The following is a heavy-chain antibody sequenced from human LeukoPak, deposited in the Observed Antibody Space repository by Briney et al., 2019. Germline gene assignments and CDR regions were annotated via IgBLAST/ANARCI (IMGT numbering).Heavy chain of an antibody. Sequence: PGGSLRLSCAASGFTFSDYYMSWIRQAPGKGLEWVSYISSASSYTNYADFVKGRFTISRDNAKNSLYLQMNSLRGEDTAVYYCARGRYCSGGRCYSDFDYWGQGTLVTVFS. CDR1: GFTFSDYY. CDR2: ISSASSYT. D-gene: IGHD2-15*01. V-gene: IGHV3-11*06. J-gene: IGHJ4*02. CDR3: ARGRYCSGGRCYSDFDY.